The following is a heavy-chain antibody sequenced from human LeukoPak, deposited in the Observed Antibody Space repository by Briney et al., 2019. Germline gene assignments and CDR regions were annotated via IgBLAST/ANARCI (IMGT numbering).Heavy chain of an antibody. CDR3: AKGAYYAD. CDR2: ISYDGSSK. V-gene: IGHV3-30*04. Sequence: GSSLRLSCAASGFTFSTYAMHWVRQAPGKGLEWVAVISYDGSSKYYADSVKGRFTSSRDNSKNTLYLQMNSLRAEDTAVYYCAKGAYYADWGQGTLVTVSS. CDR1: GFTFSTYA. J-gene: IGHJ4*02. D-gene: IGHD3-3*01.